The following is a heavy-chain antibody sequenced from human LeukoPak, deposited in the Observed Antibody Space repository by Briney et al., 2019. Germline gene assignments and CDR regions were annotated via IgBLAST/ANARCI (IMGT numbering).Heavy chain of an antibody. Sequence: GGSLRLSCEASGFTVTSNDMSWVRQAPGKGLEWVSVIYIGGGTDYADSVKGQFTISRDNSKNTLYLQMNSLRAEDTAVYYCARGPRGFDPWGQGTLVTVSP. J-gene: IGHJ5*02. CDR1: GFTVTSND. V-gene: IGHV3-53*01. CDR3: ARGPRGFDP. CDR2: IYIGGGT.